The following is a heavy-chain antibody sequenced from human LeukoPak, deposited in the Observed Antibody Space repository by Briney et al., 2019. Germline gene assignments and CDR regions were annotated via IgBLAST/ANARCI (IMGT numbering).Heavy chain of an antibody. CDR2: ISGSGGST. J-gene: IGHJ6*03. CDR1: GFTFSSYA. V-gene: IGHV3-23*01. D-gene: IGHD4-11*01. Sequence: PGGSLRLSCAASGFTFSSYAMSWVRQAPGKGLEWVSAISGSGGSTYYADSVKGRFTISRDNSKNTLYLQMNSLRAEDTAVYYCAREGTVSTGYYYMDVWGKGTTVAVSS. CDR3: AREGTVSTGYYYMDV.